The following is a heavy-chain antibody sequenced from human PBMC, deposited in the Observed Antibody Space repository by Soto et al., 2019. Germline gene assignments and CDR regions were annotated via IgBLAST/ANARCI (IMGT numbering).Heavy chain of an antibody. D-gene: IGHD6-13*01. V-gene: IGHV4-59*01. J-gene: IGHJ5*02. CDR2: IYYSGST. CDR1: GGSISSYY. CDR3: ARFSIAAAGTGWFDP. Sequence: SETLSLTCTVSGGSISSYYWSWIRQPPGKGLEWTGYIYYSGSTNYNPSLKSRVTISVDTSKNQFSLKLSSVTAADTAVYYCARFSIAAAGTGWFDPWGQGTLVTVSS.